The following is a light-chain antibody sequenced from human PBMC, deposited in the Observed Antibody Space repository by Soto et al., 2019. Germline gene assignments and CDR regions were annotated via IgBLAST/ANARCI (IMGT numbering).Light chain of an antibody. CDR3: SSYTTSTTLI. V-gene: IGLV2-14*03. Sequence: QSALTQPASVSGSPGQSITISCTGTSSDIGDHNSVSWYLQQPVKAPKLLIYAVSNRPSGVSNRFSGSKSGNTASLTISGIQAEDEADYYCSSYTTSTTLIFGGGTKVTVL. CDR2: AVS. J-gene: IGLJ2*01. CDR1: SSDIGDHNS.